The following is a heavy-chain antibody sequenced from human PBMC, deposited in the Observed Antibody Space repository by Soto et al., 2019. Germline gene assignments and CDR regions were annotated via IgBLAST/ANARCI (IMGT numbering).Heavy chain of an antibody. CDR3: ATDFEY. CDR2: INSDGSST. CDR1: GFTFSTFW. V-gene: IGHV3-74*01. Sequence: EVQLVESGGGLVQPGGSLRLSCEASGFTFSTFWMHWVRQAPGKGLVWVSRINSDGSSTNYADSVKGRVTISRDNAKNTLYLQLNSLRHEDTAVYYCATDFEYWGQGTLVTVSS. J-gene: IGHJ4*02.